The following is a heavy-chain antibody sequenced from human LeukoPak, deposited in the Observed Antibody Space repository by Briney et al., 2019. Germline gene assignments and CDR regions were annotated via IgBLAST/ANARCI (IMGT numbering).Heavy chain of an antibody. J-gene: IGHJ4*02. CDR3: AREILAPGKTHDY. CDR2: INDDGSAT. Sequence: GGSLRLSCAASGFTFSNYWMHWVRQVPGKGLIWVSRINDDGSATVYADSVKGRFTISRDNAKSTLFLQINSLRAEDTAVYYCAREILAPGKTHDYWGQGTLVTVSS. V-gene: IGHV3-74*01. CDR1: GFTFSNYW.